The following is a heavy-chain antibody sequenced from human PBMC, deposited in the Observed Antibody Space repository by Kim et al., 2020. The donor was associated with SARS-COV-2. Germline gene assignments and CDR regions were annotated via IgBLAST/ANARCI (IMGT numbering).Heavy chain of an antibody. CDR1: GFTFSSYG. CDR2: ISYDGSNK. J-gene: IGHJ6*02. V-gene: IGHV3-30*18. CDR3: AKDPGLERRGYYYYGMDV. Sequence: GGSLRLSCAASGFTFSSYGMHWVRQAPGKGLEWVAVISYDGSNKYYADSVKGRFTISRDNSKNTLYLQMNSLRAEDTAVYYCAKDPGLERRGYYYYGMDVWGHETTVTVCS. D-gene: IGHD1-1*01.